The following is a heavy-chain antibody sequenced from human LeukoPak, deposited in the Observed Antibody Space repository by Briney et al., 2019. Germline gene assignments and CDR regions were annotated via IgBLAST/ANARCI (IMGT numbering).Heavy chain of an antibody. CDR2: INNEGSTT. CDR3: AGGGSIEVAGY. Sequence: GGSLRLSCVASGFTFSRYWMHWVRQAPGKGLVWVSRINNEGSTTHYADSVKGRFTISRDNAKNTLYLKMNSLRAEDTAVYYCAGGGSIEVAGYWGQGILVTVSS. CDR1: GFTFSRYW. J-gene: IGHJ4*02. D-gene: IGHD6-19*01. V-gene: IGHV3-74*01.